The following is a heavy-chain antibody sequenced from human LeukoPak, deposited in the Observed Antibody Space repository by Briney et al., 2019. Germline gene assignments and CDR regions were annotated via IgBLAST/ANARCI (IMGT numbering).Heavy chain of an antibody. CDR2: INSDGSST. Sequence: GGSLRLSCAASGFTFSSYWMHWVRQAPGKGLVWVSRINSDGSSTSYADSVKGRFTVSRDNAKNTLYLQMNSLRAEDTAVYYCARDPGSVVCSSTSCYEYNWFDPWGQGTLVTLSS. D-gene: IGHD2-2*01. CDR1: GFTFSSYW. V-gene: IGHV3-74*01. J-gene: IGHJ5*02. CDR3: ARDPGSVVCSSTSCYEYNWFDP.